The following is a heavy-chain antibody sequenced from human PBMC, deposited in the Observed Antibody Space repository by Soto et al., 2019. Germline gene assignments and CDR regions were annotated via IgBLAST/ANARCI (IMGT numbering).Heavy chain of an antibody. V-gene: IGHV3-30*18. Sequence: QVQLVESGGGVVQPGRSLRLSCAASGFTFSSYGMHWVRQAPGKGLEWVAVISYDGSNKYYADSVKGRFTISRDNSKNTLYLQMNSLRAEDTAVYYCAKPEGSYYYDSSGYYRESYYFDYWGQGTLVTVSS. CDR2: ISYDGSNK. D-gene: IGHD3-22*01. J-gene: IGHJ4*02. CDR1: GFTFSSYG. CDR3: AKPEGSYYYDSSGYYRESYYFDY.